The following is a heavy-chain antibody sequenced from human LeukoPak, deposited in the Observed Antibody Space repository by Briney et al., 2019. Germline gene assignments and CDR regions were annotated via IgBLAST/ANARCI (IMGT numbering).Heavy chain of an antibody. Sequence: PGGSLRLSCAASGSTFSSYSMNWVRQAPGKGLEWVSSISSSSSYIYYADSVKGRFTISRDNAKNSLYLQMNSLRAEDTAVYYCARDPYSGSYGNYYYYFMDVWGKGTTVTISS. J-gene: IGHJ6*03. CDR3: ARDPYSGSYGNYYYYFMDV. CDR1: GSTFSSYS. CDR2: ISSSSSYI. V-gene: IGHV3-21*01. D-gene: IGHD1-26*01.